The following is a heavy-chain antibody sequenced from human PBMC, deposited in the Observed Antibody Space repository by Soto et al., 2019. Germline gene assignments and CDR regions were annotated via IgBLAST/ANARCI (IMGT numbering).Heavy chain of an antibody. CDR3: ARTLNNYYDSSGYYIGTGRAEHYYYYGMDV. V-gene: IGHV1-69*13. CDR2: IIPIFGTA. CDR1: GGTFSSYA. Sequence: ASVKVSCKASGGTFSSYAISWVRQAPGQGLEWMGGIIPIFGTANYAQKFQGRVTITADESTSTAYMELSSLRSEDTAVYYCARTLNNYYDSSGYYIGTGRAEHYYYYGMDVWGQGTTVTVS. J-gene: IGHJ6*02. D-gene: IGHD3-22*01.